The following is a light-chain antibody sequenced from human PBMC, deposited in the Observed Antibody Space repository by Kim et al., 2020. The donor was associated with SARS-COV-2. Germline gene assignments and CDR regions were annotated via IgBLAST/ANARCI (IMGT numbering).Light chain of an antibody. J-gene: IGLJ2*01. CDR2: GKN. CDR1: SLRSYY. CDR3: NSRDSSDDHLVV. Sequence: SSELTQDPAVSVALGQTVRITCQGDSLRSYYASWYQQKPGQAPVLVIYGKNNRPSGIPDRFSGSSSGNIASLTITGAQAEDEADYYCNSRDSSDDHLVVF. V-gene: IGLV3-19*01.